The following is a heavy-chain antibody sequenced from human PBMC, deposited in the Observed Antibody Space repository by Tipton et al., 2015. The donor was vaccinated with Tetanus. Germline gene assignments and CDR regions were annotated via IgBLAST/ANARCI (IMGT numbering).Heavy chain of an antibody. Sequence: GSLRLSCAASGFPFSSYTLAWVRQAPGKGLEWVSSISSSSNYIYYADSLKGRFTISRDNAKNSLYLHMNSLRAEDTAVYYCARDPDAVTAPGSAFDLWGQGTLVTVSS. CDR1: GFPFSSYT. CDR2: ISSSSNYI. CDR3: ARDPDAVTAPGSAFDL. D-gene: IGHD4-17*01. J-gene: IGHJ3*01. V-gene: IGHV3-21*01.